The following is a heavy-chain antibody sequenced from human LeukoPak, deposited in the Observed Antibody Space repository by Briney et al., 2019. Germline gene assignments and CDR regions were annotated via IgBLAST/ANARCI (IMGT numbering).Heavy chain of an antibody. CDR1: GFTFDDYA. D-gene: IGHD5-18*01. V-gene: IGHV3-9*01. J-gene: IGHJ4*02. CDR3: ANARGYSYGFIY. Sequence: PGGSLRLSCAASGFTFDDYAMHWVRQAPGKGLEWVSGISWNSGSIGYADSVKGRFTISRDSAKNSLYLQMNSLRAEDTALYYCANARGYSYGFIYWGQGTLVTVSS. CDR2: ISWNSGSI.